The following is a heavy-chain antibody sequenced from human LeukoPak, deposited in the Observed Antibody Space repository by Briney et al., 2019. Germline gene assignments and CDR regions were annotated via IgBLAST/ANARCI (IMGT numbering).Heavy chain of an antibody. CDR2: IHYSGST. V-gene: IGHV4-39*07. CDR1: GGSIRSSNNY. CDR3: ARVRGYGRDYYYYYMDV. Sequence: SETLSLTCTVSGGSIRSSNNYWGWIRQPPGKGLEWIGGIHYSGSTYYYPSLKSRVTISVDTSKNQFSLKLSSVTAADTAVYYCARVRGYGRDYYYYYMDVWGKGTTVTVSS. D-gene: IGHD5-18*01. J-gene: IGHJ6*03.